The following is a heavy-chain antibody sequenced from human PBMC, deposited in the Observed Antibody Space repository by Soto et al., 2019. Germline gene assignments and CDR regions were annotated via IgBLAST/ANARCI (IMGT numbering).Heavy chain of an antibody. Sequence: SETLSLTCTVSGGSISSSSYYWGWIRQPPGKGLEWIGSIYYSGSTYYNPSLKSRVTISVDTSKNQFSLKLSSVTAADTAVYYCARHRDYGDPTVRGNAFDIWGQGTMVTVSS. CDR2: IYYSGST. V-gene: IGHV4-39*01. D-gene: IGHD4-17*01. CDR1: GGSISSSSYY. J-gene: IGHJ3*02. CDR3: ARHRDYGDPTVRGNAFDI.